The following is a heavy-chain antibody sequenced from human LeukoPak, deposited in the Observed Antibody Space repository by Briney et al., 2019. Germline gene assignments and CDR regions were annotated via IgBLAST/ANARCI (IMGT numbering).Heavy chain of an antibody. CDR3: ARDVRGPVTTLGDAFDI. CDR2: ISAYNGNT. D-gene: IGHD4-17*01. J-gene: IGHJ3*02. V-gene: IGHV1-18*01. Sequence: ASVKVSCKASGYTFTSYGISWVRQAPGQGLEWMGLISAYNGNTNYAQKLQGRVTMTTDTSTSTAYMELSRLRSDDTAVYYCARDVRGPVTTLGDAFDIWGQGTMVTVSS. CDR1: GYTFTSYG.